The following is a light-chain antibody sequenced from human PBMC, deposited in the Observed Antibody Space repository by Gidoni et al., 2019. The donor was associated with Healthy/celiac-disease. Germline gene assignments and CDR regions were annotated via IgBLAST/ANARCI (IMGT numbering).Light chain of an antibody. Sequence: QSVLTQPPSASGTPGQRVTISGSGSSANIGSNTLNWYQQLPGTAPKLLIYSKNQRPSWFPARFSGSKSGTSASLSISGLQSEDEADYYCAALDDSLNGHVVFGGGTKLTVL. CDR1: SANIGSNT. J-gene: IGLJ2*01. V-gene: IGLV1-44*01. CDR2: SKN. CDR3: AALDDSLNGHVV.